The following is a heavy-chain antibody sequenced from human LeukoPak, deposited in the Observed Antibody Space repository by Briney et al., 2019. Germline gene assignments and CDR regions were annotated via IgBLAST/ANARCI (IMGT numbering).Heavy chain of an antibody. CDR3: ARDRQLRFLEQGWFDP. CDR2: IYTSGST. D-gene: IGHD3-3*01. V-gene: IGHV4-61*02. Sequence: TSQTLSLTCTVSGGSISSGSYYWSWIRQPAGKGLEWIGRIYTSGSTNYNPSLKSRVTISVDTSKNQLSLKLSSVTAADTAVYYCARDRQLRFLEQGWFDPWGQGTLVTVSS. CDR1: GGSISSGSYY. J-gene: IGHJ5*02.